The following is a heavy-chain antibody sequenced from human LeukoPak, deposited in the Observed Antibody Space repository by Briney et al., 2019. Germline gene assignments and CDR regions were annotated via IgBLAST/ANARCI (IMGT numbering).Heavy chain of an antibody. J-gene: IGHJ4*02. D-gene: IGHD6-13*01. CDR1: GFTFSTYW. CDR2: IKQDGSEK. V-gene: IGHV3-7*03. CDR3: GLAGSVNYYFDY. Sequence: PGGSLRLSCAASGFTFSTYWMSWVRQAPGKGLEWVANIKQDGSEKYYVDSVKGRFTISRDNAKNSLYLQMNSLRAEDTAVYYCGLAGSVNYYFDYWGQGTLVTVSS.